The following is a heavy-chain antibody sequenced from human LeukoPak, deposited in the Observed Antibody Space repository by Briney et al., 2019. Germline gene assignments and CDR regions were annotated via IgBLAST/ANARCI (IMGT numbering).Heavy chain of an antibody. CDR3: ARVAVTGMDV. Sequence: ASVKVSCKPARYMFTSYGISWVAQAAGHGGGGLGWISAYNGNTNYAQKLQGRVTMTTDTSTSTAYMELRSLRSDDTAVYYCARVAVTGMDVWGQGTTVTVSS. J-gene: IGHJ6*02. D-gene: IGHD6-19*01. CDR2: ISAYNGNT. CDR1: RYMFTSYG. V-gene: IGHV1-18*01.